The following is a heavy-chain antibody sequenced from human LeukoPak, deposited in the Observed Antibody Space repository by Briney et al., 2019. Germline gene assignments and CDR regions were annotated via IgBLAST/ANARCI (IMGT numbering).Heavy chain of an antibody. D-gene: IGHD1-1*01. CDR2: IIPIFGTA. CDR3: ARDRNWNELDY. CDR1: GGTFSSYA. V-gene: IGHV1-69*05. Sequence: SVKVSCKASGGTFSSYAISWVRQAPGQGLEWMGRIIPIFGTANYAQKFQGRVTITTDESTSTAYMGLSSLRSEDTAVYYCARDRNWNELDYWGQGTLVTVSS. J-gene: IGHJ4*02.